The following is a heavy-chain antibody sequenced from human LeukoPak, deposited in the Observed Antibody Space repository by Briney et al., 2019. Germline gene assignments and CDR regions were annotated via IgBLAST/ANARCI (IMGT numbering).Heavy chain of an antibody. D-gene: IGHD3-10*01. CDR3: ARDRGYYYGSGGNY. V-gene: IGHV3-74*01. Sequence: GGSLRLSCAASGFTFSSYWMHWVRQAPGKGLVWVPRINSDGSSTSYADSVKGRFTISRDNAKNTLYLQMNSLRAEDTAVYYCARDRGYYYGSGGNYWGQGTLVTVSS. J-gene: IGHJ4*02. CDR1: GFTFSSYW. CDR2: INSDGSST.